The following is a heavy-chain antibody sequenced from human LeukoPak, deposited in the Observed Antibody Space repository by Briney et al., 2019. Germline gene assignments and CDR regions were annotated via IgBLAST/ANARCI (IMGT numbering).Heavy chain of an antibody. CDR1: GYTFTSYG. J-gene: IGHJ3*02. D-gene: IGHD6-13*01. V-gene: IGHV1-18*01. CDR2: ISAYNGNT. Sequence: GASVKVSCKASGYTFTSYGISWVRQAPGQGLEWMGWISAYNGNTNYAQKLQGRVTMTTDTSTSTAYMELRSLRSEDTAVYYCARDQRSSSWFRWGGWDAFDIWGQGTMVTVSS. CDR3: ARDQRSSSWFRWGGWDAFDI.